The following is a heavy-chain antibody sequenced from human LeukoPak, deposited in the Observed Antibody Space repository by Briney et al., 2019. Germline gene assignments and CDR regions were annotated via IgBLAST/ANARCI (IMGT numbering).Heavy chain of an antibody. Sequence: SETLSLPCAVYGGSFRGHYWRWLRQPPGKGLEWLGEINHSGSTNYNPSLKSRITISIDTSKNQFSLKLSSVTAADTAVYYCARGTLSYYYDSSGYYYYYGMDVWGQGTTVTVTS. CDR2: INHSGST. V-gene: IGHV4-34*01. CDR1: GGSFRGHY. J-gene: IGHJ6*02. CDR3: ARGTLSYYYDSSGYYYYYGMDV. D-gene: IGHD3-22*01.